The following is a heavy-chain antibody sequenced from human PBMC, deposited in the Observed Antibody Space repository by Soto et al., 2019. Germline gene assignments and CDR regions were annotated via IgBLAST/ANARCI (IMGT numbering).Heavy chain of an antibody. CDR1: GYTFTSYG. V-gene: IGHV1-18*01. CDR3: AIDWETTVTTQPDY. D-gene: IGHD4-17*01. Sequence: QVQLVQSGAEVKKPGASVKVSCKASGYTFTSYGISWVRQAPGQGLEWMGWISAYNGNTNYAQKLQGRVTMTTDTSTRTADMELRSLRSDYTAVYYWAIDWETTVTTQPDYWGQGTLVTVSS. CDR2: ISAYNGNT. J-gene: IGHJ4*02.